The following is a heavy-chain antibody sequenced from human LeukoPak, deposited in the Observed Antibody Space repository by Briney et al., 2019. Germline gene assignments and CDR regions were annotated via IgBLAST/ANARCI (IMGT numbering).Heavy chain of an antibody. CDR1: GFTFSNYP. D-gene: IGHD6-25*01. J-gene: IGHJ4*02. V-gene: IGHV3-30-3*01. CDR3: ARDPQRGPPDYFDH. Sequence: GRSLRLSCAASGFTFSNYPMHWVRQAPGKGLEWVAVISHTGGTKYYAASVKGRFTISRDDSKSTLYLEMNSLRPEDTATYYCARDPQRGPPDYFDHWGQGTLVT. CDR2: ISHTGGTK.